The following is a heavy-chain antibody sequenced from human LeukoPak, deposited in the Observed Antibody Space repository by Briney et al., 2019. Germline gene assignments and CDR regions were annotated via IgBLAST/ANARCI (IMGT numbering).Heavy chain of an antibody. Sequence: ASVKASCKASGYTFTSYAMNWVRQAPGQGLEWMGWINTNTGNPTYAQGFTGRFVFSLDTSVSKAYLEISSLKAEATAVYYCALGYCSRTSCLGVYYGMDVWGQGTTVTVSS. V-gene: IGHV7-4-1*02. J-gene: IGHJ6*02. CDR2: INTNTGNP. CDR1: GYTFTSYA. D-gene: IGHD2-2*01. CDR3: ALGYCSRTSCLGVYYGMDV.